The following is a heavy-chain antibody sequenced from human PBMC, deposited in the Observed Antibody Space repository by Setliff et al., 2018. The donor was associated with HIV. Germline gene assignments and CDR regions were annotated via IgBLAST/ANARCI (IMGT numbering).Heavy chain of an antibody. J-gene: IGHJ3*02. V-gene: IGHV4-59*01. CDR1: GDSISGYY. CDR2: IYNSGTT. Sequence: PSETLSLTCSVSGDSISGYYWSWVRQPPGKGLEWIGYIYNSGTTKYNPSLKGRVIISVDTSKNQLTLRMNSVTTADTAVYYCVRCSNRNYVTNAFDIWGQGTTVTVSS. D-gene: IGHD1-7*01. CDR3: VRCSNRNYVTNAFDI.